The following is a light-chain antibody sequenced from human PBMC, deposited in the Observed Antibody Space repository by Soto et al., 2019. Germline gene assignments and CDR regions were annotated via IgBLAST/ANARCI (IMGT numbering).Light chain of an antibody. Sequence: IVLTQSPGTLSLSPGERTTLSCRASQSISRYLAWYQQKPGQAPRLLIFGTSSRATGIPDRFIGGGSGTDFTLTISRLEPEDFAVYYCQQCGSLPGTFGQGTKVDIK. CDR1: QSISRY. J-gene: IGKJ1*01. CDR3: QQCGSLPGT. V-gene: IGKV3-20*01. CDR2: GTS.